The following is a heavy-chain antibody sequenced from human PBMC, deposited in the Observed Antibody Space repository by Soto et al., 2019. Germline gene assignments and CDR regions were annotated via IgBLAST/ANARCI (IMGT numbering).Heavy chain of an antibody. Sequence: SQTLSLTCAISGDSVSSNSAAWNWIRQSPSRGLEWLGRTYYRSKWYNDYAVSVKSRITINPDTSKNQFSLQLNSVTPEDTAVYYCARVGIYCSGGSCYGVNWFGPWGQGTLVTVPS. V-gene: IGHV6-1*01. CDR1: GDSVSSNSAA. CDR2: TYYRSKWYN. D-gene: IGHD2-15*01. CDR3: ARVGIYCSGGSCYGVNWFGP. J-gene: IGHJ5*02.